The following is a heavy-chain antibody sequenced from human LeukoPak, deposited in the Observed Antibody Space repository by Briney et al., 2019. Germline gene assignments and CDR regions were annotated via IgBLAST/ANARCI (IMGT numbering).Heavy chain of an antibody. V-gene: IGHV3-23*01. CDR3: AKDRSVSPQIDY. Sequence: GGSLRLSCAASGFIFSNDAMSWVRQAPGKGLEWVCSISNRGDRTYYAASVRGRLTISRDNSKNTLYLQMNSPRVEDTAMYYCAKDRSVSPQIDYWGQGTLVTVSS. CDR1: GFIFSNDA. J-gene: IGHJ4*02. D-gene: IGHD1-26*01. CDR2: ISNRGDRT.